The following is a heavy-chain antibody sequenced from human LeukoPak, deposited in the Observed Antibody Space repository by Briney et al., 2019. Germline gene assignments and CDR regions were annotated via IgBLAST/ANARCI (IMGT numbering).Heavy chain of an antibody. CDR3: ARVSGPGMNEYFHL. J-gene: IGHJ1*01. CDR1: GFTFSGAW. D-gene: IGHD3-10*01. Sequence: PGGSLRLSCAASGFTFSGAWLHWVRRAPGKGLVWVSRINNDGTTTKYADSVKGRFTISRDNAKNTPYLQMNSLRAEDTAVYYCARVSGPGMNEYFHLWGQGTLVTVSS. V-gene: IGHV3-74*01. CDR2: INNDGTTT.